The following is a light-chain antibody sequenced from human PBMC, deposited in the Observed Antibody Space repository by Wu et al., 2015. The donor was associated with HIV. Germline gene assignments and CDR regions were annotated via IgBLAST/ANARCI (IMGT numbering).Light chain of an antibody. V-gene: IGKV1-5*03. Sequence: DIQMTQSPSTLSASVGDRVTITCRASQNINTWLAWYQQEPGKAPKVLIYKASTLESGVPSRFSGSGSGTEFTLTISSLQPDDFATYYCQQYNNYPYSFGQGTKLEIK. CDR2: KAS. CDR3: QQYNNYPYS. CDR1: QNINTW. J-gene: IGKJ2*03.